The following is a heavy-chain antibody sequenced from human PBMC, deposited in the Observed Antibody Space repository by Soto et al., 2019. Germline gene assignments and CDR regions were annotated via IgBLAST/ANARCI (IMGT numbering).Heavy chain of an antibody. V-gene: IGHV3-21*01. CDR2: ISSGSSYI. J-gene: IGHJ6*02. CDR1: GLTFSSYS. Sequence: EVQLVESGGGLVNPGGSLGLSCAASGLTFSSYSMNWVRQAPGKGLEWVSLISSGSSYIYYADSVKGRFTISRDNAKNSLYLHMSSLRDEDPAVYYCARAKGVGPRWGLRKYYYHGMDVWGQGTTVTVSS. D-gene: IGHD1-26*01. CDR3: ARAKGVGPRWGLRKYYYHGMDV.